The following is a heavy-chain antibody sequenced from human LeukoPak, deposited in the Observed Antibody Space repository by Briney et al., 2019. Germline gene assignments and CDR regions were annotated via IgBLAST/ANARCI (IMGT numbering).Heavy chain of an antibody. CDR3: ARGLFHYDSSGYAEMNAFDI. D-gene: IGHD3-22*01. CDR1: GGTFSSYA. CDR2: IIPIFGTA. Sequence: GASVKVSCKASGGTFSSYAISWVRQAPGQGLEWMGGIIPIFGTANYAQKFQGRVTITADESTSTAYMELSSLRSEDTAVYYCARGLFHYDSSGYAEMNAFDIWGQGTMVTVSS. V-gene: IGHV1-69*13. J-gene: IGHJ3*02.